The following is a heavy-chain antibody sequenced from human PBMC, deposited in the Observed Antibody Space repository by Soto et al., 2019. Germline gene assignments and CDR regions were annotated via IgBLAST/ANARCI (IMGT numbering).Heavy chain of an antibody. V-gene: IGHV1-69*13. D-gene: IGHD3-10*01. J-gene: IGHJ4*02. CDR1: GGTFSSYA. CDR2: IIPTFGTA. CDR3: ARDRFGRFGELSGSFDY. Sequence: SVKVSCKASGGTFSSYAISWVRQAPGQGLEWMGGIIPTFGTANYAQKFQGRVTITADESTSTAYMELSSLRSEDTAVYYCARDRFGRFGELSGSFDYWGQGTLVTVSS.